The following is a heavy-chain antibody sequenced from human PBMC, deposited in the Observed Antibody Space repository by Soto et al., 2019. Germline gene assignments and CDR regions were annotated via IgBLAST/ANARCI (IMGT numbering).Heavy chain of an antibody. D-gene: IGHD3-10*01. CDR3: ARTNYYYALDV. Sequence: GESLILSCAASGFTFSSSWMHWVRQAPGKGLVWVSRINGDGSTTNYADSVKGRFTISRDSAKNTVFLQMNSLRAEDTAVYFCARTNYYYALDVWGQGTTVTVSS. J-gene: IGHJ6*02. CDR2: INGDGSTT. V-gene: IGHV3-74*01. CDR1: GFTFSSSW.